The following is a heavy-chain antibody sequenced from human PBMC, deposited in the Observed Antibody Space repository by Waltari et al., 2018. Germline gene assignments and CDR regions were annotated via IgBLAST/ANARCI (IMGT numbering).Heavy chain of an antibody. D-gene: IGHD3-10*01. CDR2: IYDSGAT. CDR1: GASVVDDY. CDR3: TRGLFGRSWTPYY. V-gene: IGHV4-59*02. Sequence: QVQLQESGPGLVRPSATLSLTCTVSGASVVDDYWNWIRLPPGKGLEWIGTIYDSGATYYNPSLKSRLTMLMDTSKNQFSLILESVTAADRGLYYCTRGLFGRSWTPYYWGQGTLVTVSS. J-gene: IGHJ4*02.